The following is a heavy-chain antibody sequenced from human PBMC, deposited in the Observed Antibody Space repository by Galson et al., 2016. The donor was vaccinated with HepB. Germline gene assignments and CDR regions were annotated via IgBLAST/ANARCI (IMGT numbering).Heavy chain of an antibody. D-gene: IGHD3-10*01. V-gene: IGHV3-48*02. Sequence: SLRLSCAGSGFTLSTSGLNWVRQAPGKGLQWISYISSSISTIYYADSVRGRFTISRDNAKNSVYLQMNNLRDEDTGVYYCAKELVRSAFDIWGQGTMVIVSS. CDR3: AKELVRSAFDI. J-gene: IGHJ3*02. CDR2: ISSSISTI. CDR1: GFTLSTSG.